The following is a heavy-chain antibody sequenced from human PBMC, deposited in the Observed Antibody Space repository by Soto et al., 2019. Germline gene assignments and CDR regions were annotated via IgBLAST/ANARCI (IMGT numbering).Heavy chain of an antibody. J-gene: IGHJ4*02. CDR1: GGSISSGGYY. CDR3: AIRNGSWSYYVDY. D-gene: IGHD3-10*01. CDR2: IYYSGST. Sequence: LCGGSISSGGYYWSWIRQHPGKGLEWIGYIYYSGSTYYNPSLKSRVTISVDTSKNQFSLKLSSVTAADTAVYYCAIRNGSWSYYVDYWGQGTLVTVSS. V-gene: IGHV4-31*02.